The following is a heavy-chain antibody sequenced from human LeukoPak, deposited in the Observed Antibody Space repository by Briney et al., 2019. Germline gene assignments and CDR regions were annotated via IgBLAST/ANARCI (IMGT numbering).Heavy chain of an antibody. CDR3: AKDSEFYDSSGYYLDSPFDY. J-gene: IGHJ4*02. CDR2: ISHDGSVE. CDR1: GFTISDHG. D-gene: IGHD3-22*01. Sequence: GGSLRLSCEVSGFTISDHGMHWVRQAPGKGLEWVAMISHDGSVEYYLDSVKGRLTISRDDSKNTLYLQMNSLTTEDTAIYYCAKDSEFYDSSGYYLDSPFDYWGQGTLVTVSS. V-gene: IGHV3-30*18.